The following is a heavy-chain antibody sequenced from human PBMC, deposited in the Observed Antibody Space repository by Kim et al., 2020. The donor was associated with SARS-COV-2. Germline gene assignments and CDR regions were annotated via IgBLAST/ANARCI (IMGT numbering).Heavy chain of an antibody. J-gene: IGHJ4*02. V-gene: IGHV4-39*01. CDR1: GGSISSSSYY. D-gene: IGHD3-10*01. CDR3: ARRKSLWFGESSPDDNFDY. CDR2: IYYSGST. Sequence: SETLSLTCTVSGGSISSSSYYWGWIRQPPGKGLEWIGSIYYSGSTYYNPSLKSRVTIYVDTSKNQFSLKLSSVTAADTAVYYCARRKSLWFGESSPDDNFDYWGQGTLVTVSS.